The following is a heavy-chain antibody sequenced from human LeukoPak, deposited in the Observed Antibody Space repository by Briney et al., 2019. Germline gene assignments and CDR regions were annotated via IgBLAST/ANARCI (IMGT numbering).Heavy chain of an antibody. Sequence: PGGSLRLSCAASGFTFRSYAMHWVRQAPEKGLEYVSAISANGGRTYYANSVKGRFTISRDNSKSTLYLQMGDLRAEDMAVYYCAREHSSGYYPIEHWGQGILVTVSS. V-gene: IGHV3-64*01. CDR2: ISANGGRT. CDR1: GFTFRSYA. J-gene: IGHJ1*01. CDR3: AREHSSGYYPIEH. D-gene: IGHD3-22*01.